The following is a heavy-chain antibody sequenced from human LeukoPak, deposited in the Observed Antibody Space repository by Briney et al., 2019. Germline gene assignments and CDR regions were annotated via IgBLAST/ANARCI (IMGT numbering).Heavy chain of an antibody. V-gene: IGHV1-8*01. CDR3: ARTSHYVDIAATIPYGIYYFDY. CDR1: GYTFASYD. CDR2: MNPNSGNT. Sequence: ASVKVSCKASGYTFASYDINWVRQATGQGLEWMGWMNPNSGNTGYAQKLQGRVTMTTDTSTSTAYMELRSLRSDDTAVYYCARTSHYVDIAATIPYGIYYFDYWGQGILVTVSS. D-gene: IGHD5-12*01. J-gene: IGHJ4*02.